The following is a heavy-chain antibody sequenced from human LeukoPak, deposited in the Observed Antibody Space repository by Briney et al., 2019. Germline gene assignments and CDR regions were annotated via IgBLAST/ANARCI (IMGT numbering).Heavy chain of an antibody. Sequence: ASVKVSCKASGYTFTSYAMNWVRQAPGQGLEWMGWINPNSGGTNYAQKFQGWVTMTRDTSISTAYMGLSRLRSDDTAVYYCARVPRGYAFDIWGQGTMVTVSS. V-gene: IGHV1-2*04. CDR1: GYTFTSYA. CDR3: ARVPRGYAFDI. CDR2: INPNSGGT. J-gene: IGHJ3*02.